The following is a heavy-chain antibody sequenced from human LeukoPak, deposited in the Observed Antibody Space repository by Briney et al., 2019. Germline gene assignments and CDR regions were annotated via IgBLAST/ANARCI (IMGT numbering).Heavy chain of an antibody. CDR1: GGSLSGYY. Sequence: SETLSLTCAVYGGSLSGYYWRSLRQPPGRGLEWIGRIYTSGSTNYNHTLKSRVTISVDTSKIQFSLKLSSVTAADTAVYYCASLLWFGELDWFDPGGQGTLVTVSS. D-gene: IGHD3-10*01. CDR3: ASLLWFGELDWFDP. V-gene: IGHV4-59*10. J-gene: IGHJ5*02. CDR2: IYTSGST.